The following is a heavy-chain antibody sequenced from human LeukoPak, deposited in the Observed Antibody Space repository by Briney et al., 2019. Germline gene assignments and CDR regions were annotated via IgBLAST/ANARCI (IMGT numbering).Heavy chain of an antibody. CDR3: AKERAFRCSGGSCYSGGVSFDY. CDR1: GFTFDDYA. CDR2: ISGDGGST. V-gene: IGHV3-43*02. Sequence: SGGSLRLSCAASGFTFDDYAMHWVRQAPGKGLEWVSLISGDGGSTYYADSVKGRFTISRDNSKNSLYLQMNSLRTEDTALYYCAKERAFRCSGGSCYSGGVSFDYWGQGTLVTVSS. D-gene: IGHD2-15*01. J-gene: IGHJ4*02.